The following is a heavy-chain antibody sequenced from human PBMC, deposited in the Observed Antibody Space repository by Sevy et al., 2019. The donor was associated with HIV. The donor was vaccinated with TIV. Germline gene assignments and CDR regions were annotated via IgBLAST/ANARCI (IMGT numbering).Heavy chain of an antibody. CDR1: GFSFNTYT. J-gene: IGHJ4*02. CDR2: ISSSGVYE. Sequence: GGSLRLSCAASGFSFNTYTFYWDRQAPGEGLEWISSISSSGVYEYYADSVRGRFTISRDNAKNSLSLQMNGLRVEDTGVYYCARVPDSGGRGRADYWGQGTRVTVSS. D-gene: IGHD1-26*01. V-gene: IGHV3-21*01. CDR3: ARVPDSGGRGRADY.